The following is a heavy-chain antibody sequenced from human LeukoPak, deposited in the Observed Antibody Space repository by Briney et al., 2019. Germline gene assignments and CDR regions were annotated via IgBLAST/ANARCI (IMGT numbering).Heavy chain of an antibody. J-gene: IGHJ5*02. V-gene: IGHV4-38-2*02. D-gene: IGHD6-19*01. CDR2: INHSGST. CDR1: GNSISSGDNY. CDR3: AHYDFSSGAAWFDP. Sequence: SETLSLTCTVSGNSISSGDNYWSWIRQPPGKGLEWIGEINHSGSTNYNPSLKSRVTISVDTSKNQFSLKLSSVTAADTAVYYCAHYDFSSGAAWFDPWGQGTLVTVSS.